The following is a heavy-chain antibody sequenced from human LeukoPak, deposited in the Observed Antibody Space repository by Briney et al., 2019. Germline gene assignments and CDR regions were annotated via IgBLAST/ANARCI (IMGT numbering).Heavy chain of an antibody. J-gene: IGHJ5*02. D-gene: IGHD5-18*01. Sequence: SETLSLTCTVSGGSIRSYYWSWIRQPPGKGLEWIGHIYYSGSATYNPSLESRVSISVDTSKNQFSLKVNSVTAADTAVYYCARVEYGFGFLSWFDPWGQGTLVTVSS. CDR1: GGSIRSYY. CDR2: IYYSGSA. V-gene: IGHV4-59*01. CDR3: ARVEYGFGFLSWFDP.